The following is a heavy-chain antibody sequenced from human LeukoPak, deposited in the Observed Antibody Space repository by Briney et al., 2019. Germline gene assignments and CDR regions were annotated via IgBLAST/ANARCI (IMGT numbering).Heavy chain of an antibody. V-gene: IGHV3-11*04. CDR1: GFIFSDYY. J-gene: IGHJ4*02. CDR2: ISSGGTII. CDR3: ARGGWYYFEY. Sequence: GGSLRLSCATSGFIFSDYYLSWIRQAPGKGLEWVSYISSGGTIIYYADSVKGRFTISRDNVKNSLYLQMSSLRAEDTAVYYCARGGWYYFEYWGQGVLVTVSS.